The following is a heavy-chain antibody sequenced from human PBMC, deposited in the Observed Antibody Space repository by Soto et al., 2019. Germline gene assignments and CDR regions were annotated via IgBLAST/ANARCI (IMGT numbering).Heavy chain of an antibody. CDR1: GYSISSGFY. Sequence: PSETLSLTCSVSGYSISSGFYWDWIRQPPGKGLEWIGSIYYRGNTYYNPSHNGRITISLDTSKNQFSLRLTSVTAADTAVYYCARGEVRGLIATGLDYWGRGALVTVSS. V-gene: IGHV4-38-2*02. CDR3: ARGEVRGLIATGLDY. D-gene: IGHD3-10*01. J-gene: IGHJ4*02. CDR2: IYYRGNT.